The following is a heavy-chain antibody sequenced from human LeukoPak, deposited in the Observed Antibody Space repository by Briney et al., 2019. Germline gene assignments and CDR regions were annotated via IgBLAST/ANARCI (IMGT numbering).Heavy chain of an antibody. CDR1: GFTFSSYA. CDR3: AKDLIVVVITGWGCAY. Sequence: GGSLRLSCAASGFTFSSYAMQWVRQAPGKGLEWVSGISGGGGSTYYADSVRGRFTISRDNSKNTLYLQINSLRAEDTAVYYCAKDLIVVVITGWGCAYWGQRTLVTVSS. J-gene: IGHJ4*02. V-gene: IGHV3-23*01. D-gene: IGHD3-22*01. CDR2: ISGGGGST.